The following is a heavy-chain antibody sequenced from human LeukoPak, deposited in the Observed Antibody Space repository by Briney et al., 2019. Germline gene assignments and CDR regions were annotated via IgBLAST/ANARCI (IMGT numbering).Heavy chain of an antibody. V-gene: IGHV4-59*01. CDR3: ARESTNYYDSSGIFDY. CDR2: VDSSGST. J-gene: IGHJ4*02. CDR1: GGSISSFY. Sequence: SETLSLTCTVSGGSISSFYRTWIRQPPGKGLEWVGYVDSSGSTNYNPSLKSRVTISVDTSKNQFSLKLSSVTAADTAVYYCARESTNYYDSSGIFDYWGQGTLVTVSS. D-gene: IGHD3-22*01.